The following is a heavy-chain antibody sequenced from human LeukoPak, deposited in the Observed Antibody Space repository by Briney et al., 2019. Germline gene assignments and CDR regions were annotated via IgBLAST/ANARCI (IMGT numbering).Heavy chain of an antibody. D-gene: IGHD1-14*01. CDR2: IDHSGST. CDR3: ARGGNGWYFDL. V-gene: IGHV4-34*01. J-gene: IGHJ2*01. CDR1: GASLRGSY. Sequence: SETLSLTCAVQGASLRGSYWSWIRQPPGKGLQWIGQIDHSGSTHSIPSLKSRVTISLDTSQSQVSLKVNSVTAADTAVYFCARGGNGWYFDLWGRGTLVTVSS.